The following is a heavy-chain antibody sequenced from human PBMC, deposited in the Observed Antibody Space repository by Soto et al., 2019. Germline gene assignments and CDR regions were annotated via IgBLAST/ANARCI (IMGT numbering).Heavy chain of an antibody. D-gene: IGHD3-22*01. Sequence: GGSLRLSCAASGFTFGDYDMSWVRQTPGKGLQWVSGIDRNGGSTGYADSVKGRFTISRDNAKNSLYLQMDSLRAEDTALYYCAGKYDSSGSWGQGTLVTVSS. CDR2: IDRNGGST. CDR1: GFTFGDYD. J-gene: IGHJ4*02. CDR3: AGKYDSSGS. V-gene: IGHV3-20*04.